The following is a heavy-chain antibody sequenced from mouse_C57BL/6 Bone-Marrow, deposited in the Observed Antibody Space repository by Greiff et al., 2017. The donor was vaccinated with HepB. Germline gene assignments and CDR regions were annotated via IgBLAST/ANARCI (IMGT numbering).Heavy chain of an antibody. V-gene: IGHV1-64*01. CDR3: ARRDYGSPYAMDY. CDR2: IHPNSGST. CDR1: GYTFTSYW. Sequence: QVQLKQPGAELVKPGASVKLSCKASGYTFTSYWMHWVKQRPGQGLEWIGMIHPNSGSTNYNEKFKSKATLTVDKSSSTAYMQLSSLTSEDSAVYYCARRDYGSPYAMDYWGQGTSVTVSS. J-gene: IGHJ4*01. D-gene: IGHD1-1*01.